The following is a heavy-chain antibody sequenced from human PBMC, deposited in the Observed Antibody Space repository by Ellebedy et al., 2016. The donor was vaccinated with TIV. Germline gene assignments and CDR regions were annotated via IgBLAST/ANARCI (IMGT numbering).Heavy chain of an antibody. Sequence: SETLSLTXTVSGGSISSGAYYWSWIRQYPGKGLEWIGYIYYSGSTYYNPSLRSRVTISVDTSKNQFSLRLSSVTAADTAVYYCARDRVTIFGVVYFDYWGQGTLVTVSS. CDR3: ARDRVTIFGVVYFDY. J-gene: IGHJ4*02. CDR1: GGSISSGAYY. V-gene: IGHV4-31*03. CDR2: IYYSGST. D-gene: IGHD3-3*01.